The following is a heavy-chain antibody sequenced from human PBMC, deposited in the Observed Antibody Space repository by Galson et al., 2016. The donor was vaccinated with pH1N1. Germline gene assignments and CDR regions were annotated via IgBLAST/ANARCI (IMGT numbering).Heavy chain of an antibody. CDR2: TYYRSKWFY. Sequence: CAISGDSVSSNSAAWNWIRQSPSRGLEWLGRTYYRSKWFYNYAVSVLGRITINPDTSKNQFSLQLNSVTPEDTAVYYCARHSPGRAVGVFDCWGQGTLVTVSS. D-gene: IGHD6-19*01. J-gene: IGHJ4*02. CDR1: GDSVSSNSAA. CDR3: ARHSPGRAVGVFDC. V-gene: IGHV6-1*01.